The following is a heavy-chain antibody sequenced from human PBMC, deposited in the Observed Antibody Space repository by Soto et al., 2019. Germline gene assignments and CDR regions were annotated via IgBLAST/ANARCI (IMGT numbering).Heavy chain of an antibody. J-gene: IGHJ4*02. Sequence: PSETLSLTCTVSGGSISSSGYYWGWIRQPPGKGLEWIGSIYYSGSTYYNPSLKSRVTISVDTSKNQFSLKLSSVTAADTAVYYCATTTRRIAARRVFDYWGQGTLVTVSS. D-gene: IGHD6-6*01. CDR2: IYYSGST. CDR3: ATTTRRIAARRVFDY. V-gene: IGHV4-39*01. CDR1: GGSISSSGYY.